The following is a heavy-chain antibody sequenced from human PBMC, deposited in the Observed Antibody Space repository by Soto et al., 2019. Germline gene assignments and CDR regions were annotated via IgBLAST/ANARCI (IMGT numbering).Heavy chain of an antibody. V-gene: IGHV5-51*01. J-gene: IGHJ6*03. CDR2: IYPGDSDT. CDR1: GYSFTSYW. CDR3: ARASQRLYYYYYMDV. Sequence: PGESLKISCKGSGYSFTSYWIGWVRQMPGKGLEWMGIIYPGDSDTRYSPSFQGQVTISADKSISTAYLQWSSLKASDTAMYYCARASQRLYYYYYMDVWGKGTTVTVSS.